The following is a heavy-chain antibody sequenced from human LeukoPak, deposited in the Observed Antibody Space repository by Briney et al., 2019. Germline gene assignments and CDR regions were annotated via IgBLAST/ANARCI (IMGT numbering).Heavy chain of an antibody. CDR3: AKPAGITMVRSPIFDY. J-gene: IGHJ4*02. Sequence: QAGGSLRLSCAASGFTFSSYGMHWVRQAPGKGLEWVAAISYDGSNKYYADSVKGRFTISRDNSKNTLYLQMNSLRAEDTAVYYCAKPAGITMVRSPIFDYWGQGTLVTVSS. CDR1: GFTFSSYG. D-gene: IGHD3-10*01. V-gene: IGHV3-30*18. CDR2: ISYDGSNK.